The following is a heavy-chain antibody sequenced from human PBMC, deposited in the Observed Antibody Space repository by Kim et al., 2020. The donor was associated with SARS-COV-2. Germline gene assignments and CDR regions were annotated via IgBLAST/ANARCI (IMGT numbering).Heavy chain of an antibody. Sequence: ADSVKGQFTISRDNSKNTLYLQMNSLRPEDTAVYYCARARGGAYYYGMDVWGQGTTVTVSS. CDR3: ARARGGAYYYGMDV. J-gene: IGHJ6*02. V-gene: IGHV3-30*01. D-gene: IGHD3-10*01.